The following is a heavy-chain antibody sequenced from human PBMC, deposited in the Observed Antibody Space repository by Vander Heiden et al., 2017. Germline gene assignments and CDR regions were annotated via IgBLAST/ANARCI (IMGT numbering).Heavy chain of an antibody. J-gene: IGHJ4*02. CDR1: GFTFSSYG. CDR2: ILSDGSTK. CDR3: ARSTDLSQYNFDS. V-gene: IGHV3-33*01. Sequence: HVQLVESGGGVVQPGRSLTPSCAASGFTFSSYGMHWVRQAPGKGLDWVALILSDGSTKYYGDSVKGRFTISRDNSKNTLYLHMNSLRVEDAAVYYCARSTDLSQYNFDSWGQGTLVTVSS. D-gene: IGHD6-6*01.